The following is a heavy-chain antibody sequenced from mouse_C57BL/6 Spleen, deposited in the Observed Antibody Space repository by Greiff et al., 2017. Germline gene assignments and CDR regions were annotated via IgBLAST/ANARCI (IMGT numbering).Heavy chain of an antibody. D-gene: IGHD3-3*01. V-gene: IGHV1-64*01. J-gene: IGHJ2*01. CDR1: GYTFTSYW. CDR2: IHPNSGST. CDR3: ARWGRDYFDY. Sequence: VKLQQPGAELVKPGASVKLSCKASGYTFTSYWMHWVKQRPGQGLEWIGMIHPNSGSTNYNEKFKSKATLTVDKSSSTAYMQLSSLTSEDSAVYYCARWGRDYFDYWGQGTTLTVSS.